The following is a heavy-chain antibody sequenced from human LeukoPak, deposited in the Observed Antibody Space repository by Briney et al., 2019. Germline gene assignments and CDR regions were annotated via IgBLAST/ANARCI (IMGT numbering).Heavy chain of an antibody. CDR2: IYYSGTS. D-gene: IGHD3-9*01. J-gene: IGHJ6*02. Sequence: SETLSLTCTVSGGSISRYYWSWIRQPPGKGLEWIAYIYYSGTSNYNPSLKSRVTISLDTSKSQSSLRMSSVTAADTAVYYCARSYSNTGYYYHGMDVWGQGTPVTVSS. V-gene: IGHV4-59*01. CDR1: GGSISRYY. CDR3: ARSYSNTGYYYHGMDV.